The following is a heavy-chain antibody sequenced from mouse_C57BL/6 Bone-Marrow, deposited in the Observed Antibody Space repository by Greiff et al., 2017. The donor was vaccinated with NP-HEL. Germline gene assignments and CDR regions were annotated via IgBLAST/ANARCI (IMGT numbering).Heavy chain of an antibody. V-gene: IGHV6-6*01. D-gene: IGHD2-4*01. Sequence: EVKVVESGGGLVQPGGSMKLSCAASGFTFSDAWMDWVRQSPEKGLEWVAEIRNKANNHATYYAESVKGRFTISRDDSKSSVYLQMNSLRAEDTGIYYCTRYYDYPYYYAMDYWGQGTSVTVSS. CDR3: TRYYDYPYYYAMDY. CDR1: GFTFSDAW. J-gene: IGHJ4*01. CDR2: IRNKANNHAT.